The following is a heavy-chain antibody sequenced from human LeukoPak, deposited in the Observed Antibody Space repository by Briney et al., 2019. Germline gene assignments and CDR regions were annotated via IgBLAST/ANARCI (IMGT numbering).Heavy chain of an antibody. CDR3: AKPRWGGSYYEYFQH. CDR1: GFIFSSYA. Sequence: GGSLRLSCAASGFIFSSYAMSWVRQAPGKGLEWVSAISGSGSNTFYADSVKGRFTISRDNSKNTLSLQMNSLRAEDTAVYYCAKPRWGGSYYEYFQHWGQGTLVTVSS. CDR2: ISGSGSNT. V-gene: IGHV3-23*01. D-gene: IGHD1-26*01. J-gene: IGHJ1*01.